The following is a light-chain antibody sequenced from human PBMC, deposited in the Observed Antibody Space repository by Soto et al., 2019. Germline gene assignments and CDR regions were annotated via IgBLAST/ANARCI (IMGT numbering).Light chain of an antibody. CDR1: SSNIGAGYD. J-gene: IGLJ2*01. Sequence: QSVLTQPPSVSGAPGQRVTISCTGSSSNIGAGYDVHWYQQLPGTAPKLLIYGNSNRPSGVPDRFSGSKSGTSASLAITGGQAEDEADYYCQSYDSSLSGYVVFGGGTKLTVL. CDR3: QSYDSSLSGYVV. CDR2: GNS. V-gene: IGLV1-40*01.